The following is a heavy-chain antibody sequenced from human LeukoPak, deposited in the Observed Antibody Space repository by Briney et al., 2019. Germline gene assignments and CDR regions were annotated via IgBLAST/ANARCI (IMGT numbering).Heavy chain of an antibody. J-gene: IGHJ6*02. CDR2: INHSGST. Sequence: SETLSLTCAVYGGSFSGYYWSWIRQPPGKGLEWIGEINHSGSTNYNPSLKSRVTISVDTSKNQFSLKLSSVTAADTAVYYCARAPPYYYYYGMDAWGQGTTVTVSS. V-gene: IGHV4-34*01. CDR1: GGSFSGYY. CDR3: ARAPPYYYYYGMDA.